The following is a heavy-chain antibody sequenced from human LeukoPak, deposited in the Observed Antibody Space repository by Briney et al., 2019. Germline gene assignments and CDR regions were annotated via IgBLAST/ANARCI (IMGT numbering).Heavy chain of an antibody. Sequence: SETPSLTCTVSGGSISSRDHSWSWIRQPPGNGLEWIGYIYYSGSTYYNPPLKSRVTISVDTSENQFSLRLRSVTDADTAVYYCARVGVTGISLWGQGTLVTVSS. V-gene: IGHV4-30-4*01. CDR3: ARVGVTGISL. CDR2: IYYSGST. CDR1: GGSISSRDHS. J-gene: IGHJ4*02. D-gene: IGHD1-20*01.